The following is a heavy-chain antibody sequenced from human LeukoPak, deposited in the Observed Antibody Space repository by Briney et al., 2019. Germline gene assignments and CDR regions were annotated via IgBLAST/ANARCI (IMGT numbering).Heavy chain of an antibody. CDR3: ARDRSDTYLFYYYGMDV. V-gene: IGHV1-18*01. CDR2: ISAYNGNT. J-gene: IGHJ6*02. CDR1: GYTFTSYG. Sequence: ASVKVSCKASGYTFTSYGISWVRQAPGQGLEWMGWISAYNGNTNYAQKLQGRVTTTTDTSTSTAYMELRSLRSDDTAVYYCARDRSDTYLFYYYGMDVWGQGTTVTVSS. D-gene: IGHD2-15*01.